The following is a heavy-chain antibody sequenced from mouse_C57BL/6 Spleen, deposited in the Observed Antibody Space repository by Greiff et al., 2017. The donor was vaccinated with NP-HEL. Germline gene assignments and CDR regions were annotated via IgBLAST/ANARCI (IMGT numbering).Heavy chain of an antibody. V-gene: IGHV1-82*01. CDR1: GYAFSSSW. CDR3: ADSSGWDFDY. Sequence: QVQLKESGPELVKPGASVKISCKASGYAFSSSWMNWVKQRPGKGLEWIGRIYPGDGDTNYNGKIKGKATLTADKSSSTAYMQLSSLTYEDSAVYFCADSSGWDFDYWGQGTTLTVSS. J-gene: IGHJ2*01. CDR2: IYPGDGDT. D-gene: IGHD3-2*02.